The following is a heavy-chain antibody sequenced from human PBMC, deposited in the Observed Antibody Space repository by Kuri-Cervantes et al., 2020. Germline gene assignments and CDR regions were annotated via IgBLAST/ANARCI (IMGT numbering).Heavy chain of an antibody. CDR2: ISYDGSNK. D-gene: IGHD1-26*01. Sequence: LSLTCAASGFTFSSYAMHWVRQAPGKGLEWVAVISYDGSNKYYADSVKGRFTISRDNSKNTLYLQMNSLRAEDTAVYYCARGRPSGSYYAALYWGQGTLVTVSS. J-gene: IGHJ4*02. CDR1: GFTFSSYA. CDR3: ARGRPSGSYYAALY. V-gene: IGHV3-30-3*01.